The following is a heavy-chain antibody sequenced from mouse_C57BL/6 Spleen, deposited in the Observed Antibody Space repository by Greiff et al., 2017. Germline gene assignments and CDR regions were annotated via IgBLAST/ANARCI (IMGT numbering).Heavy chain of an antibody. CDR3: ARDYGSSPHWYFDV. CDR1: GYAFTNYL. CDR2: INPGSGGT. J-gene: IGHJ1*03. Sequence: QVQLQQSGAELVRPGTSVKVSCKASGYAFTNYLIEWVKQRPGQGLEWIGVINPGSGGTNYNEKFKGKATLTADKSSSTAYMQLSSLTSEDSAVYFCARDYGSSPHWYFDVWGTGTTVTVSS. V-gene: IGHV1-54*01. D-gene: IGHD1-1*01.